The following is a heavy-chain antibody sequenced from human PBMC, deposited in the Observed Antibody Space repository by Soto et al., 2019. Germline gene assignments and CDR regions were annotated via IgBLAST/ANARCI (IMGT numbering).Heavy chain of an antibody. J-gene: IGHJ6*02. D-gene: IGHD3-10*01. CDR3: ARTTMVRGVINDYYYGMDV. V-gene: IGHV4-59*01. CDR2: IYYSGST. CDR1: GGSISSYY. Sequence: ASETLSPTCTVSGGSISSYYWSWIRQPPGKGLEWIGYIYYSGSTNYNPSLKSRVTISVDTSKNQFSLKLSSVTAADTAVYYCARTTMVRGVINDYYYGMDVWGQGTTVTVSS.